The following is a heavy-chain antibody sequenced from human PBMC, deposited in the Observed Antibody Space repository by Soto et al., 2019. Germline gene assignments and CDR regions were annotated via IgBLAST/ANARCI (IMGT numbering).Heavy chain of an antibody. Sequence: SETLSLTCTVSGGSISSYYWSWIRQPPGKGLEWIGYIYYSGSTNYNPSLKSRVTISVDTSKNQFSLKLSSVTAADTAVYYCARGITIFGVPNYYYYYYMDVWGKGTTVTVSS. D-gene: IGHD3-3*01. CDR1: GGSISSYY. CDR2: IYYSGST. V-gene: IGHV4-59*01. CDR3: ARGITIFGVPNYYYYYYMDV. J-gene: IGHJ6*03.